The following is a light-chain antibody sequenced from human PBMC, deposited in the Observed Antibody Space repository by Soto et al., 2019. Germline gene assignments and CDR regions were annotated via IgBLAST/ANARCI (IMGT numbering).Light chain of an antibody. CDR1: QSISSW. Sequence: DILMTQSPSTLSASVGDRVTITCRASQSISSWLAWYQQKPGKAPKLLIYKASTLESGVPSRFSGSGSGTEFTLTISSLQPDDFATYYCQQSFTFGPGTKVDIK. J-gene: IGKJ3*01. CDR3: QQSFT. V-gene: IGKV1-5*03. CDR2: KAS.